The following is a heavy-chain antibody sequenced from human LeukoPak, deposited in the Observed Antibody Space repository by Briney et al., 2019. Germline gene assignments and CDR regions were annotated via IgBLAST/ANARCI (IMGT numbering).Heavy chain of an antibody. CDR3: ARVPRSTVLGYSYGSYYFDY. CDR2: IYYSGST. Sequence: SETLSLTCTVSGGSISSYYWSWIRQPPGKGLEWIGYIYYSGSTNYNPSLKGRVTISVDTSKNQFSLKLSSVTAADTAVYYCARVPRSTVLGYSYGSYYFDYWGQGTLVTVSS. D-gene: IGHD5-18*01. J-gene: IGHJ4*02. V-gene: IGHV4-59*01. CDR1: GGSISSYY.